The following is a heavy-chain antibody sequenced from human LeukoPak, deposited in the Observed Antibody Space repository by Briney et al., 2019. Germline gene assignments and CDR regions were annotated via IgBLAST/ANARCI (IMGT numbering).Heavy chain of an antibody. Sequence: GGSLRLSCSASGLTLSGYWMHWVRQIPGKGLVWVSRIDSDGSGTSYADSVKGRFTISRDDVKNMLYLQMNSLRAEDTAVYYCAGGSYGDYYFDYWGQGTLVTVSS. CDR1: GLTLSGYW. CDR3: AGGSYGDYYFDY. D-gene: IGHD4-17*01. CDR2: IDSDGSGT. V-gene: IGHV3-74*01. J-gene: IGHJ4*02.